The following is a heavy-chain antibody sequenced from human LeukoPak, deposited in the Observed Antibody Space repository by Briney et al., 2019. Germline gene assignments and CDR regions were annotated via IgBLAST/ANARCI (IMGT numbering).Heavy chain of an antibody. Sequence: GASVKVSCKTSGYTFNTYGIAWVRQAPGQGLEWMGWISAYNGNTNYAQKLQGRVTMTTDTSTSTAYMELRSLRSDDTAVYYCARWFGELLGNWFDPWGQGTLVTVSS. V-gene: IGHV1-18*01. D-gene: IGHD3-10*01. J-gene: IGHJ5*02. CDR2: ISAYNGNT. CDR1: GYTFNTYG. CDR3: ARWFGELLGNWFDP.